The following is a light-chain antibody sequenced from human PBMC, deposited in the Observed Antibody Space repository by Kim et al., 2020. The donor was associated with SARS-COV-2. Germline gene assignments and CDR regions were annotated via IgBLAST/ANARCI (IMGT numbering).Light chain of an antibody. CDR3: QQYGNSPRT. CDR1: QSVGSNY. V-gene: IGKV3-20*01. Sequence: EIVLTQSPGTLSLSPGERVTLSCRASQSVGSNYLAWFHQKSGQAPRLLIYGPSSRATGIPDRFSGSGSGTDFSLTISRLEPEDFAVYFCQQYGNSPRTFGQGTKLEIK. J-gene: IGKJ2*01. CDR2: GPS.